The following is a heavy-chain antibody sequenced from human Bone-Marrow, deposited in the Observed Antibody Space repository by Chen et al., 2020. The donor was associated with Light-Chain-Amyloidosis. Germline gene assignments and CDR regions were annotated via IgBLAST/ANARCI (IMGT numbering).Heavy chain of an antibody. D-gene: IGHD2-15*01. Sequence: QVQLPESGPGLVTPSETLSFTCAVSGYSISSGYYWGWIRQPPGKGLEWIGGIFHSGTTYYNPSLKRRVTISVDTSKTQFSLKLSSGTAADTAVYYCARGVLAIGGNRVFFDYWGQGTLVTVSP. CDR1: GYSISSGYY. J-gene: IGHJ4*02. CDR3: ARGVLAIGGNRVFFDY. CDR2: IFHSGTT. V-gene: IGHV4-38-2*01.